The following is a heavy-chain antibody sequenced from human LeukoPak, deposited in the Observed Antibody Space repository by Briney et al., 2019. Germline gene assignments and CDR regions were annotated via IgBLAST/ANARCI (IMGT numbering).Heavy chain of an antibody. V-gene: IGHV3-48*03. D-gene: IGHD2-15*01. CDR3: ARARRDCSGGSCYPDYNWFDP. CDR2: ISSSGSAI. CDR1: GFTFSGYE. Sequence: PGGSLRLSCAASGFTFSGYEMNWVRQAPGKGLDWVSYISSSGSAIYYADSVRGRFTISRDNAKNSLYLQMNSLRAEDTAVYYCARARRDCSGGSCYPDYNWFDPWGQGTLVTVSS. J-gene: IGHJ5*02.